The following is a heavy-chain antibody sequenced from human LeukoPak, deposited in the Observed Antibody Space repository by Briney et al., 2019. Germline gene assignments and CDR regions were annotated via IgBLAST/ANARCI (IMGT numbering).Heavy chain of an antibody. D-gene: IGHD3-10*01. J-gene: IGHJ6*02. CDR1: GGTFSSFA. CDR3: ARGILDYYGSGSYYYYGMDV. V-gene: IGHV1-69*13. Sequence: SVKVSCKASGGTFSSFAISWVRQAPGQGLEWMGGIIPIFGTANYAQKFQGRVTITADESTSTAYMELSSLRSEDTAVYYCARGILDYYGSGSYYYYGMDVWGQGTTVTVSS. CDR2: IIPIFGTA.